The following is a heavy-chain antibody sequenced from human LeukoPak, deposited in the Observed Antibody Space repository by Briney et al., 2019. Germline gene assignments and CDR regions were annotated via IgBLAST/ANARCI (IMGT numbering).Heavy chain of an antibody. CDR3: AREALNCGGDCYSYSYYGMDV. Sequence: GASEKVSCNSSGGTCSSYAISWVRQAPGQGLGWMGRGVPILGITNYAQKFQRRVTITADKSTSTAYMELSSLRSEDTAVYYCAREALNCGGDCYSYSYYGMDVWGQGTTVTVSS. CDR2: GVPILGIT. J-gene: IGHJ6*02. D-gene: IGHD2-21*02. CDR1: GGTCSSYA. V-gene: IGHV1-69*04.